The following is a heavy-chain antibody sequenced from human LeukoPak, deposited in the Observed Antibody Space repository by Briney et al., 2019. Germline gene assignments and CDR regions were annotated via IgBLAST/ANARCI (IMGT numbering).Heavy chain of an antibody. V-gene: IGHV3-23*01. J-gene: IGHJ4*02. Sequence: GGSLRLSCTASGFTFSSYAMSWVRQAPGKGLEWVSAISGSDGSTYYADSVKGRFTISRDNSKNTLYLQMNSLSAEDTAVYYCEKDLGGSGDYRPYWGQGSVVTVSS. CDR3: EKDLGGSGDYRPY. CDR2: ISGSDGST. CDR1: GFTFSSYA. D-gene: IGHD2-21*02.